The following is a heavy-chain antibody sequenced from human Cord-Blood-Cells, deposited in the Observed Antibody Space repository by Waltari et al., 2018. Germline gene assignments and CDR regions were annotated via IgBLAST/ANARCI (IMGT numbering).Heavy chain of an antibody. Sequence: QVQLQESGPGLVKPSETLSLTCTVSGYSISSGYYWGWLRQPPGKGLEWLGSIYHSGSTDYNPSLKSRVTISVDTSKNQFSLKLSSVTAADTAVYYCARGGAARPVDYWGQGTLVTVSS. D-gene: IGHD6-6*01. CDR2: IYHSGST. J-gene: IGHJ4*02. CDR1: GYSISSGYY. V-gene: IGHV4-38-2*02. CDR3: ARGGAARPVDY.